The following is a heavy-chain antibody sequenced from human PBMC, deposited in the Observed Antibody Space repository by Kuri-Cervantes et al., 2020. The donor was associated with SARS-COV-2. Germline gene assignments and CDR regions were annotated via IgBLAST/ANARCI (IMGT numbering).Heavy chain of an antibody. CDR1: GGSLSSSNFY. J-gene: IGHJ6*03. V-gene: IGHV4-39*01. CDR2: IYYTGST. CDR3: ARRSYYDFFTGYYIPFYMDV. Sequence: GSLRPSCTVSGGSLSSSNFYWGWIRQPPGKGLEWIGSIYYTGSTYYNPSLKSRVTISVDTSKNQFSLKLTSVTAADTAVYYCARRSYYDFFTGYYIPFYMDVWGKGTTVTVSS. D-gene: IGHD3-9*01.